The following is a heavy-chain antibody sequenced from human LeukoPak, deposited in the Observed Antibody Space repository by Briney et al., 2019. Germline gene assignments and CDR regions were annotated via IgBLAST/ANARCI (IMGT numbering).Heavy chain of an antibody. D-gene: IGHD6-13*01. J-gene: IGHJ4*02. CDR3: AKAHSSSWYTSCDY. Sequence: GGSLRLSCVVSGCSINTNYMSWVRQAPGKGLEWVSAISGSGGSTYYADSVKGRFTISRDNSKNTLYLQMNSLRAEDTAVYYCAKAHSSSWYTSCDYWGQGTLVTVSS. CDR2: ISGSGGST. CDR1: GCSINTNY. V-gene: IGHV3-23*01.